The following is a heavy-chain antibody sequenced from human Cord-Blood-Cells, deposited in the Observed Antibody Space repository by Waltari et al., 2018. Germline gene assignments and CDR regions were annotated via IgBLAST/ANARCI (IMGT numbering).Heavy chain of an antibody. CDR1: GDTLSSYA. V-gene: IGHV1-69*01. D-gene: IGHD5-12*01. CDR2: ILPIFGTA. CDR3: ARNSGYDPNYFDY. J-gene: IGHJ4*02. Sequence: QVQLVQSGAEVKKPGSSVKVSCKASGDTLSSYAISWGRQAPEPGLEWLGGILPIFGTANYAQKLQRRVTITADESTSTAYMELRSLRYEDPAVYYCARNSGYDPNYFDYWGQGTLVTVSS.